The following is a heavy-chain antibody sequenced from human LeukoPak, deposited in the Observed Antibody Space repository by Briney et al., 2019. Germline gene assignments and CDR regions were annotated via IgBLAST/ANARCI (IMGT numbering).Heavy chain of an antibody. Sequence: SQTLSLSCSVSGGSISSGDYYWRWIRQPPGKGLEWIGYIFYTGGTYYNPSLTSRVTISIDTSKNQFSLRLTSVTAADTAVYYCARVVFWSGYHYFDYWGQGTLVTVSS. CDR1: GGSISSGDYY. V-gene: IGHV4-30-4*01. CDR2: IFYTGGT. D-gene: IGHD3-3*01. CDR3: ARVVFWSGYHYFDY. J-gene: IGHJ4*02.